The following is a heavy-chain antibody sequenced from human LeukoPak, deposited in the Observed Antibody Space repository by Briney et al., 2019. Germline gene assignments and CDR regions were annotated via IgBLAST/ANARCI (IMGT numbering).Heavy chain of an antibody. CDR3: ARDRSAGYCSSTSCYGHYFDY. J-gene: IGHJ4*02. V-gene: IGHV3-21*01. Sequence: GGSLRLSCAASGFSFSSFAMTWVRQAPGKGLEWVSSISSSSSYIYYADSVRGRFTISRDNAKNSLYLQMNSLRAEDTAVYYCARDRSAGYCSSTSCYGHYFDYWGQGTLVTVSS. D-gene: IGHD2-2*01. CDR1: GFSFSSFA. CDR2: ISSSSSYI.